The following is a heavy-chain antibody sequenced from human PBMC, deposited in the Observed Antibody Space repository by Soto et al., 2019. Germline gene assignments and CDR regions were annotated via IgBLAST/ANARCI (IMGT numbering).Heavy chain of an antibody. J-gene: IGHJ5*02. Sequence: QVPLVQSGAEVKKPGASVKVSCKASGYTFTSYAMHWVRQAPGQRLEWMGWINAGNGNTKYSQKFQGRVTITRDTSASTAYMELSSLRSEDTAVYYCARDPTLNDLVVVAARAGWFDPWGQGTLVTVSS. CDR1: GYTFTSYA. CDR3: ARDPTLNDLVVVAARAGWFDP. D-gene: IGHD2-15*01. V-gene: IGHV1-3*01. CDR2: INAGNGNT.